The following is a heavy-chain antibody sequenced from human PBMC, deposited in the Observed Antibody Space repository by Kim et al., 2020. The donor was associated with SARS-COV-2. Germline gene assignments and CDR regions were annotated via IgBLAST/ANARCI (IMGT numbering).Heavy chain of an antibody. Sequence: KGRFTISRDNAKNTLYLQMNSLRAEDTAVYYCARHHSGSYYQDYYGMDVWGQGTTVTVSS. D-gene: IGHD1-26*01. CDR3: ARHHSGSYYQDYYGMDV. V-gene: IGHV3-74*01. J-gene: IGHJ6*02.